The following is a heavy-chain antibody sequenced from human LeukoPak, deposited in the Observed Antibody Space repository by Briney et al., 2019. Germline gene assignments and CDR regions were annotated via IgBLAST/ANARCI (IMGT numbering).Heavy chain of an antibody. CDR3: ARPGWFDP. Sequence: SETLSLTCAVCGGSFSGYYWSWIRQPPGKGLEWIGEINHSGSTNYNPSLKSRVTISVDTSKNQFSLKLSSVTAADTAVYYCARPGWFDPWGQGTLVTVSS. J-gene: IGHJ5*02. CDR1: GGSFSGYY. V-gene: IGHV4-34*01. CDR2: INHSGST.